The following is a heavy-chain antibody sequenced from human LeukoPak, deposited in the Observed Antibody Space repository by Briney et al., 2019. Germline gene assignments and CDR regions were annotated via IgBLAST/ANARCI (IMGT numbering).Heavy chain of an antibody. CDR1: GFTFDDYG. CDR2: INWNGGST. D-gene: IGHD6-13*01. V-gene: IGHV3-20*04. CDR3: ARDWSSSWYHGAFDI. Sequence: GGSLRLSCAASGFTFDDYGMSWVRQAPGKWLEWVSGINWNGGSTGYADSVKGRFTISRDNAKNSLYLQMNSLRAEDTALYYCARDWSSSWYHGAFDIWGQGTMVTVSS. J-gene: IGHJ3*02.